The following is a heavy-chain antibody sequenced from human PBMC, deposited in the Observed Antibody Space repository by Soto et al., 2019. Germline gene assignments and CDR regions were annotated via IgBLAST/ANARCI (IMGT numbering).Heavy chain of an antibody. CDR2: IWYDGSNK. CDR3: ARENVVVPAASYYYGMDV. CDR1: GFTFSSYG. Sequence: GSLRLSCAASGFTFSSYGMHWVRQAPGKGLEWAAVIWYDGSNKYYADSVKGRFTISRDNSKNTLYLQMNSLRAEDTAVYYCARENVVVPAASYYYGMDVWGQGTTVTVSS. V-gene: IGHV3-33*01. D-gene: IGHD2-2*01. J-gene: IGHJ6*02.